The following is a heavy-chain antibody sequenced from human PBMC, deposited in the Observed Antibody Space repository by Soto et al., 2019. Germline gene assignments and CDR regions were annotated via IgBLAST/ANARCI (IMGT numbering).Heavy chain of an antibody. V-gene: IGHV3-66*01. CDR2: IQSGGTT. D-gene: IGHD2-15*01. CDR1: GFTVSSKY. CDR3: XXXXXLCXXGRXYXIXXDV. Sequence: EVQLVXSGGGLVQPXXXLXLSCAASGFTVSSKYMTWVRQAPGKGLEWVSLIQSGGTTYYADSVKGRFTIXXXXXENTXXXXXXXXXXXXXXXXXXXXXXXLCXXGRXYXIXXDVWGKGTTVTVSS. J-gene: IGHJ6*04.